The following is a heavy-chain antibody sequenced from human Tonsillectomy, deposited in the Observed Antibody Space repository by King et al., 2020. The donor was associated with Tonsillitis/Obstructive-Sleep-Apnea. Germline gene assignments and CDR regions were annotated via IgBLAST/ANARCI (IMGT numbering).Heavy chain of an antibody. J-gene: IGHJ4*02. CDR1: GFTFSSYA. D-gene: IGHD3-9*01. V-gene: IGHV3-23*04. CDR3: AKVIDYDILTGYLQGLDY. CDR2: MSGSGGIT. Sequence: VQLVESGGGLVQPGGSLRLSCAASGFTFSSYAMSWVRQAPGKGLEWVSAMSGSGGITYYADSVKGRFTISRDNSKNTLYLQMNSLRAEDTAVYYCAKVIDYDILTGYLQGLDYWGQGTLVTVSS.